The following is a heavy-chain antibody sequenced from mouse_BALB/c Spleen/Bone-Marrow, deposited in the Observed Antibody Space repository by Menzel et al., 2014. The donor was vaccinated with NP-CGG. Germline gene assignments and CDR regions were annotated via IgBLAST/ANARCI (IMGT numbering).Heavy chain of an antibody. CDR3: ANYYGSTRFAY. J-gene: IGHJ3*01. Sequence: EVKVVESGGGLVKPGGSLKLSCAASGFTFSDYYMYWVRQTPEKRLEWVATISDGGSYTYYPDSVKGRFTISRDNAKNNLYLQMSSLKSEDTAMYYCANYYGSTRFAYWGQGTLVTVSA. D-gene: IGHD1-1*01. CDR2: ISDGGSYT. V-gene: IGHV5-4*02. CDR1: GFTFSDYY.